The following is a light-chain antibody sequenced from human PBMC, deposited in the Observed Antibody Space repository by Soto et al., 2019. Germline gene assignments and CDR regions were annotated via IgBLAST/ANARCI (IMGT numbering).Light chain of an antibody. CDR2: DAS. CDR3: QKYNSFWT. Sequence: DIQMTQSPSTLSASVGDRVTISCRASQTISNWLAWYQQKPGKAPKLLIYDASSLESGVPSRFSGSGSGTEFTLTISSLQPEDFAKYYCQKYNSFWTFGQGTKVEIK. V-gene: IGKV1-5*01. CDR1: QTISNW. J-gene: IGKJ1*01.